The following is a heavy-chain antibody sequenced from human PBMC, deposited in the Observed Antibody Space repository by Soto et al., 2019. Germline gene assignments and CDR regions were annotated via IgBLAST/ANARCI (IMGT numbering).Heavy chain of an antibody. J-gene: IGHJ4*02. CDR2: ISGGGSST. Sequence: PLRLSWTASEFTFSSYAMSWVLHTPFKWLELFSRISGGGSSTNYADSVKGRFTISRDNAKNTLYLQMSSLRAEDTAVYYCARAPYPVFDCWGRGTLVTVSS. V-gene: IGHV3-74*01. CDR1: EFTFSSYA. CDR3: ARAPYPVFDC.